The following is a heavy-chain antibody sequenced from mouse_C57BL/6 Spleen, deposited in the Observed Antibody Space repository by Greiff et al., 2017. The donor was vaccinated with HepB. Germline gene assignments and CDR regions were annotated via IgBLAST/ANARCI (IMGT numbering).Heavy chain of an antibody. CDR2: IHPNSGST. Sequence: QVQLQQPGAELVKPGASVKLSCKASGYTFTSYWMHWVKQRPGQGLEWIGMIHPNSGSTNYNEKFKSKATLTVDKSSSTAYMQLSSLTSEDSAVYYCARSPYYSNRYAMDYWGQGTSVTVSS. CDR3: ARSPYYSNRYAMDY. V-gene: IGHV1-64*01. J-gene: IGHJ4*01. CDR1: GYTFTSYW. D-gene: IGHD2-5*01.